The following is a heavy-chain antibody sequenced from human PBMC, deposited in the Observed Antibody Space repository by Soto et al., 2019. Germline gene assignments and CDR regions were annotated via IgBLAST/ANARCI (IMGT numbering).Heavy chain of an antibody. J-gene: IGHJ4*02. V-gene: IGHV5-51*01. Sequence: PGESLKISGNGSGYNFAVYCIALVLQMPGKGLELMGIIYPSDSDTRYRPSFQGQVTISADKSISSAYLQWSSLRASDTAMYYCARGGVSTRTFDYWGQGAPVTVSS. CDR2: IYPSDSDT. CDR3: ARGGVSTRTFDY. D-gene: IGHD3-3*01. CDR1: GYNFAVYC.